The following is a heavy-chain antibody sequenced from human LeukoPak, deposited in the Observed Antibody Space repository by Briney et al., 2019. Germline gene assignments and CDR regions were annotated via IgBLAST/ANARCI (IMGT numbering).Heavy chain of an antibody. J-gene: IGHJ4*02. CDR2: IIPIFGTA. CDR3: ATFKAPLRYFDWLPAPFDY. V-gene: IGHV1-69*06. D-gene: IGHD3-9*01. CDR1: GGTFSSYA. Sequence: SVKVSCKASGGTFSSYAISWVRQAPGQGLEWMGGIIPIFGTANYAQKFQGRVTITADKSTSTAYMELSSLRSEDTAVYYCATFKAPLRYFDWLPAPFDYWGQGTLVTVSS.